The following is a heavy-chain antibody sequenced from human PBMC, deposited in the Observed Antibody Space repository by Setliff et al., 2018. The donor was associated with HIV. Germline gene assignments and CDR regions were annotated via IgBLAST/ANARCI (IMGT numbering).Heavy chain of an antibody. J-gene: IGHJ4*02. CDR3: AREAKPAADTRGYSYGYSLGY. Sequence: GGSLRLSCAASGFTFSRYSVNWVRQAPGKGLEWVSWISSSSNYIYYADSVKGRFTISRDNARNSLYLQMNSLRVEDTAVYYCAREAKPAADTRGYSYGYSLGYWGQGTLVTVSS. CDR1: GFTFSRYS. V-gene: IGHV3-21*01. D-gene: IGHD5-18*01. CDR2: ISSSSNYI.